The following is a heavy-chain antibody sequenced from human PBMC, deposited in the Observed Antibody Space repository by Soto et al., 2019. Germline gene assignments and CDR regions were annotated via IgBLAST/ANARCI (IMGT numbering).Heavy chain of an antibody. Sequence: PLDTLSLTCTVSGGSISSYYWSWIRQPPGKGLEWIGYIYYSGSTNYNPSLKSRVTISVDTSKNQFSLKLSSVTAADTAVYYCARLWCGDSDYWGQGTLVTVS. D-gene: IGHD2-21*01. V-gene: IGHV4-59*08. CDR1: GGSISSYY. CDR2: IYYSGST. J-gene: IGHJ4*02. CDR3: ARLWCGDSDY.